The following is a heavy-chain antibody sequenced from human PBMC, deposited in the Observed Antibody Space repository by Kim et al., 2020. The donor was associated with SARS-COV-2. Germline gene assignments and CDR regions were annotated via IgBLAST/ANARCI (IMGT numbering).Heavy chain of an antibody. Sequence: PSFQGQVTISADKSISTAYLQWSSLKASDTAMYYCARRRIQLGNIYGMDVWGQGTTVTVSS. V-gene: IGHV5-51*01. D-gene: IGHD5-18*01. J-gene: IGHJ6*02. CDR3: ARRRIQLGNIYGMDV.